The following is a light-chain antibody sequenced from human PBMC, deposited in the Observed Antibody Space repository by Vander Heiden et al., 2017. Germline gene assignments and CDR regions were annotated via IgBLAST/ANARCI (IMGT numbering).Light chain of an antibody. Sequence: QSALTQPASVSGSPGQSITISCTGTSSDVGSYNLVSWYQQHPGKAPKLMIYEVSKRPSGVSNRFSGSKSGNTASLTISGLQAEDEADYYCCSYAGSSTVGFGGGTKLTGL. J-gene: IGLJ2*01. CDR2: EVS. CDR1: SSDVGSYNL. V-gene: IGLV2-23*02. CDR3: CSYAGSSTVG.